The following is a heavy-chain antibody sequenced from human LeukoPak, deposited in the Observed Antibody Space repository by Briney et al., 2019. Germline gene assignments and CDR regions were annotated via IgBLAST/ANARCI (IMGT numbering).Heavy chain of an antibody. CDR2: INPNSGGT. V-gene: IGHV1-2*02. Sequence: ASVKVSCKASGYTSTGYYMHWVRQAPGQGLEWMGWINPNSGGTNYAQKFQGRVTMTRDTSISTAYMELSRLRSDDTAVYYCARTYYYGSGSSGYWGQGTLVTVSS. CDR3: ARTYYYGSGSSGY. D-gene: IGHD3-10*01. J-gene: IGHJ4*02. CDR1: GYTSTGYY.